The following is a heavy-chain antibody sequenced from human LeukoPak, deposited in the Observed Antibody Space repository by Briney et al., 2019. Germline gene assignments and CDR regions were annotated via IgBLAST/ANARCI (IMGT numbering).Heavy chain of an antibody. CDR1: GGSFSGYY. CDR2: INHSGST. V-gene: IGHV4-34*01. CDR3: AKDLWFGEVVVTAIDAFDI. D-gene: IGHD2-21*02. Sequence: SETPSLTCAVYGGSFSGYYWSWIRQPPGKGLEWIGEINHSGSTNYNPSLKSRVTISVDTSKNQFSLKLSSVTAADTAVYYCAKDLWFGEVVVTAIDAFDIWGQGTMVTVSS. J-gene: IGHJ3*02.